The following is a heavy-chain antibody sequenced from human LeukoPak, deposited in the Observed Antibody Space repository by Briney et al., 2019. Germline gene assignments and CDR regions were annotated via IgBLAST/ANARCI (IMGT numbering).Heavy chain of an antibody. CDR2: INHSGST. V-gene: IGHV4-34*01. J-gene: IGHJ4*02. Sequence: SETLSLTCAVYGGSFSGYYWSWIRQPPGKGLEWIGEINHSGSTNYNPSPKSRVTISVDTSKNQISLKVSSVTAADTAVYYCARKRWLQFAFDCWGQGTLVTVSS. CDR3: ARKRWLQFAFDC. CDR1: GGSFSGYY. D-gene: IGHD5-24*01.